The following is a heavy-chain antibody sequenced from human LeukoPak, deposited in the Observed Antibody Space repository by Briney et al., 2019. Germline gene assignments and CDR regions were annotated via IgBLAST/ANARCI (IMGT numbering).Heavy chain of an antibody. CDR3: ARRGKGVVAATPGNSWRLYYYMDV. Sequence: PSETLSLTCAVYGGSFSGYYWSWIRQPPGKGLEWIGEINHSGSTNYNPSLKSRVTISVDTSKNQFSLKLSSVTAADTAVYYCARRGKGVVAATPGNSWRLYYYMDVWGKGTTVTISS. D-gene: IGHD2-15*01. V-gene: IGHV4-34*01. CDR2: INHSGST. CDR1: GGSFSGYY. J-gene: IGHJ6*03.